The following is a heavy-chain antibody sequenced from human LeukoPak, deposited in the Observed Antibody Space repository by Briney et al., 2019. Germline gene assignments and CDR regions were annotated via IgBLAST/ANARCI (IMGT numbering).Heavy chain of an antibody. Sequence: GGSLRLSCAGSGFTFNTYAMSWVRQAPGKGLEWVSAITGTGGNTYYADSVKGRFTISRDNSKNTLYLQMNSLRAEDTAVYYCAELGITMIGGVWGKGTTVTISS. D-gene: IGHD3-10*02. CDR1: GFTFNTYA. V-gene: IGHV3-23*01. CDR2: ITGTGGNT. J-gene: IGHJ6*04. CDR3: AELGITMIGGV.